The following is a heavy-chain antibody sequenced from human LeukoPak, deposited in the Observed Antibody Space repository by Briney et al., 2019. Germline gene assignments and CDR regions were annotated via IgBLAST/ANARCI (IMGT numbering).Heavy chain of an antibody. CDR1: GYDFSTYW. J-gene: IGHJ4*02. CDR2: IYPGDSDT. Sequence: GESLKISCKGLGYDFSTYWNAWVRQRPGKGLEWMGIIYPGDSDTRYSPSFQGQVTISADKSISTAYLQWSSLKASDTAMYYCARPYYYDSSGYYYLGTWGQGTLVTVSS. V-gene: IGHV5-51*01. CDR3: ARPYYYDSSGYYYLGT. D-gene: IGHD3-22*01.